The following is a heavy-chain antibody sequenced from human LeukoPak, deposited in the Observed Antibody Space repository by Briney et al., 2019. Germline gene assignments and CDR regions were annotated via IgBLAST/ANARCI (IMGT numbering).Heavy chain of an antibody. CDR1: GFTFSSYG. CDR3: AKDQDSSSWYD. J-gene: IGHJ4*02. D-gene: IGHD6-13*01. CDR2: IWYDGSNK. V-gene: IGHV3-33*06. Sequence: GGSLRLSCAASGFTFSSYGMHWVRQAPGKGLEWVAVIWYDGSNKYYADSVKGRFTISRDNSKNTLYLQMNSLRAEDTAVYYCAKDQDSSSWYDWGQGTLVTVSS.